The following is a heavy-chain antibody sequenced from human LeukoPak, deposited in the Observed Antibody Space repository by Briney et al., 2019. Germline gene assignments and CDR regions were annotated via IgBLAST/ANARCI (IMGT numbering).Heavy chain of an antibody. CDR2: IYDSGST. V-gene: IGHV4-39*07. D-gene: IGHD6-19*01. J-gene: IGHJ4*02. CDR3: ARETSLAGFASGLGFNY. Sequence: SETLSLTCTVSGGSISSSSYYWGWIRQPPGKGLEWIGAIYDSGSTYYNPSLKSRVTMSIDTSKNHFSLKLTSVTAADTATYYSARETSLAGFASGLGFNYWGQGILVTVSS. CDR1: GGSISSSSYY.